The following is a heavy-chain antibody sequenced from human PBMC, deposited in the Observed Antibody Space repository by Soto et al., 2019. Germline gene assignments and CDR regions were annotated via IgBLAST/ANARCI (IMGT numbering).Heavy chain of an antibody. Sequence: QVQLVQSGAEVKKPGASVKVSCKASGYTFTSYGISWVRQAPGKGLEWMGWISAYNGNTNNAQKLQGRVTMTTDTSTSTASTVLRSLISDDTAVYYCAKVSAPRWCYFDYWGQRTLVTVSS. V-gene: IGHV1-18*01. CDR1: GYTFTSYG. J-gene: IGHJ4*02. CDR3: AKVSAPRWCYFDY. CDR2: ISAYNGNT. D-gene: IGHD2-21*01.